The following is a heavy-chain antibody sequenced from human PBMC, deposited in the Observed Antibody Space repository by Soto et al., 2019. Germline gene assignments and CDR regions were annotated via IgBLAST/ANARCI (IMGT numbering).Heavy chain of an antibody. CDR3: ARLSVVPGYYYYYYMDV. Sequence: QVQLQESGPGLVKPSETLSLTCTVSGGSISSYYWSWIRQPPGRGWGGMGYIYYSGSTNYTPSLKSRVTISVDTSKNQFSLKLSSVTAADTAVYYCARLSVVPGYYYYYYMDVWGKGTTVTVSS. CDR2: IYYSGST. CDR1: GGSISSYY. V-gene: IGHV4-59*08. D-gene: IGHD2-2*01. J-gene: IGHJ6*03.